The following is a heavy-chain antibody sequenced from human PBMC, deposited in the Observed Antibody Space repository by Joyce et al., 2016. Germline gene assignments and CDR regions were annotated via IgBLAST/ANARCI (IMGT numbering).Heavy chain of an antibody. J-gene: IGHJ4*02. V-gene: IGHV4-34*01. CDR2: INNSGVT. CDR1: GGPFRGFF. Sequence: QVQLQQWGAGLLKPSETLSLTCAVAGGPFRGFFWTWVRQPPGKGLEWIGDINNSGVTNYNQTLKSRVTFSLDTSEIQFSLKLTSVSAADTTVYYSARSQWLAPLMYWGQGTPVTVSS. CDR3: ARSQWLAPLMY. D-gene: IGHD6-19*01.